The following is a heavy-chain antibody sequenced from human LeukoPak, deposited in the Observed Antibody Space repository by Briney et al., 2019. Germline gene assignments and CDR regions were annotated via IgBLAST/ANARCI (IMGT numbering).Heavy chain of an antibody. V-gene: IGHV3-30*02. D-gene: IGHD4-17*01. CDR3: AKDPTGMTTVTRDGY. Sequence: GGSLRLSCAASGFTFSSYSMSWVRQAPGKGLEWVAFIRYDGSRKYLADSVKGRFTISRDNSKNTLYLQMNNLRAEDTAVYYCAKDPTGMTTVTRDGYWGQGTLVTVSS. CDR1: GFTFSSYS. J-gene: IGHJ4*02. CDR2: IRYDGSRK.